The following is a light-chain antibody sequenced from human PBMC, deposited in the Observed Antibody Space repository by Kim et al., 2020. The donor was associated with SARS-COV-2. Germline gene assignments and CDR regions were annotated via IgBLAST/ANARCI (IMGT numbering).Light chain of an antibody. Sequence: EIVLTQSPGTLSLSPGERATLSCRASQSVSSNYLAWYQQNPGQAPRLLIYDASTRATGIPDRFSGSGSGTDFTLTISGLEPEDFAVYYCQQCSDSPRTFGQGTKLEI. J-gene: IGKJ1*01. CDR2: DAS. CDR1: QSVSSNY. CDR3: QQCSDSPRT. V-gene: IGKV3-20*01.